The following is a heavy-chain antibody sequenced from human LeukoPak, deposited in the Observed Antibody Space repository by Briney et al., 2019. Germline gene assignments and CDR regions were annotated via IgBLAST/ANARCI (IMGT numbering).Heavy chain of an antibody. CDR2: IYHSGST. V-gene: IGHV4-38-2*02. CDR3: ARVRYDSSGYYPTGWFDP. D-gene: IGHD3-22*01. Sequence: SETLSLTCTVSGYSISSGYYWGWIRQPPGKGLGWIGSIYHSGSTYYNPSLKSRVTISVDTSKNQFSLKLSSVTAADTAVYYCARVRYDSSGYYPTGWFDPWGQGTLVTVSS. CDR1: GYSISSGYY. J-gene: IGHJ5*02.